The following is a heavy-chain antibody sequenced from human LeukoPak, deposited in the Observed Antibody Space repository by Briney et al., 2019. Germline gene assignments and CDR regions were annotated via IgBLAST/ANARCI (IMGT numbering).Heavy chain of an antibody. D-gene: IGHD6-19*01. J-gene: IGHJ4*02. Sequence: PGGSLRLSCADSGFTFDDYAMHWVRRAPGKGLEWVSGISWNSGSIGYADSVKGRFTISRDNAKNSLYLQMNSLRAEDMALYYCARGSSGWYGGYFDHWGQGTLVTVSS. CDR2: ISWNSGSI. CDR3: ARGSSGWYGGYFDH. V-gene: IGHV3-9*03. CDR1: GFTFDDYA.